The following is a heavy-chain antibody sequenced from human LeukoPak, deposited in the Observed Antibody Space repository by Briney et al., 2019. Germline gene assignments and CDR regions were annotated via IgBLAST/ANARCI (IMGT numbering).Heavy chain of an antibody. CDR2: IYTSGST. Sequence: SETLSLTCTVSGESIKSFYWSWIRQPAGKGLEWIGRIYTSGSTNYSPSLKSRVTMSVDTSKNQFSLKLSSVTAADTAVYYCARQSGSYGLLFDYWGQGTLVTVSS. CDR3: ARQSGSYGLLFDY. V-gene: IGHV4-4*07. CDR1: GESIKSFY. J-gene: IGHJ4*02. D-gene: IGHD1-26*01.